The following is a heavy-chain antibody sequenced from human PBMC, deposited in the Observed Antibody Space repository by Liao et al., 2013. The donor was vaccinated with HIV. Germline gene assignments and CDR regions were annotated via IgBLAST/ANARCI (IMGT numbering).Heavy chain of an antibody. CDR3: ARERGGSYYYDSSGYPHWHFDL. J-gene: IGHJ2*01. Sequence: QVQLQESGPGLVKPSQTLSLTCTVSGGSISSDSHYWSWIRQPAGKGLEWIGRIDTSGTTKYKPSLKSRVTISADTSKNQFSLKLSSVTAADTAVYYCARERGGSYYYDSSGYPHWHFDLWGRGTLVTVSS. V-gene: IGHV4-61*02. CDR2: IDTSGTT. D-gene: IGHD3-22*01. CDR1: GGSISSDSHY.